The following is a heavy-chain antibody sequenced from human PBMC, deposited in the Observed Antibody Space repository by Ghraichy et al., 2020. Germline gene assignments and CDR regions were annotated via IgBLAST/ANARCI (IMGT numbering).Heavy chain of an antibody. CDR2: ITTSGRTI. D-gene: IGHD2-21*01. J-gene: IGHJ6*02. Sequence: GSLNISCVGSGFTFGSYSMNWVRQSPGKGLEWISYITTSGRTIFYADAVKGRFTISRDNAQNSLYLHMKSLREEDTAVYYCARGSGVVRFYYYAGMDVWGQGTTVTVSS. CDR1: GFTFGSYS. V-gene: IGHV3-48*02. CDR3: ARGSGVVRFYYYAGMDV.